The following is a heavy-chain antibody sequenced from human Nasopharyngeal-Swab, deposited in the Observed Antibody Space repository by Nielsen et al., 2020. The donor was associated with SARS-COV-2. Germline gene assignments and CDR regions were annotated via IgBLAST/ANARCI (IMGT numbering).Heavy chain of an antibody. D-gene: IGHD3-22*01. Sequence: GESLKISCAASGFTFSSYAMSWVRQAPGKGPEWVSAISGSGGSTYYADSVKGRFTISRDNSMNTLYLQMNSLRAEDTAVYYCAKVPLYYYDSSGPRDYWGQGTLVTVSS. CDR1: GFTFSSYA. J-gene: IGHJ4*02. CDR3: AKVPLYYYDSSGPRDY. CDR2: ISGSGGST. V-gene: IGHV3-23*01.